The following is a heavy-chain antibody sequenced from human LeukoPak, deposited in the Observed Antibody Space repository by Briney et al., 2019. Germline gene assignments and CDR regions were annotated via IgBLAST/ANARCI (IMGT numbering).Heavy chain of an antibody. CDR1: GGSISSSLW. Sequence: SGTLSLTCTVSGGSISSSLWWTWVRQPPGKGLEWIGEIYHDGTTNYQSSLKSRATIPLDKSKNQFSLKLSSVAAADTAVYYRARRITGTLAPIAYWGQGTLVTVSS. CDR3: ARRITGTLAPIAY. D-gene: IGHD1-20*01. J-gene: IGHJ4*02. CDR2: IYHDGTT. V-gene: IGHV4-4*02.